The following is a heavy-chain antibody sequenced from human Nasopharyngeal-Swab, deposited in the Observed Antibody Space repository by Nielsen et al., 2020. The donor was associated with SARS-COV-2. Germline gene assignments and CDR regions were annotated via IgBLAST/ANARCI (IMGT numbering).Heavy chain of an antibody. V-gene: IGHV3-48*03. Sequence: GESLKISCAASTFSFSSFEVNWVRQAPGKVLEWISYISGSGSFKYYADSVKGRFTISRDNARKSLYLQMNSLRGEDTGVYYCAGRGISISGDYYYYMDVWGKGTPVTVSS. D-gene: IGHD2-2*01. CDR3: AGRGISISGDYYYYMDV. CDR1: TFSFSSFE. CDR2: ISGSGSFK. J-gene: IGHJ6*03.